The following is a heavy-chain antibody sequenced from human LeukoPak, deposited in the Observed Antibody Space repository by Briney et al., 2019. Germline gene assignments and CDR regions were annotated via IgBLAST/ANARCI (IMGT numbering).Heavy chain of an antibody. CDR3: AKESAELRYFDWLLSY. J-gene: IGHJ4*02. CDR2: ISSSSSTI. V-gene: IGHV3-48*01. Sequence: GGSLRLSCAASGFTFSSYSMNWVRQAPGKGLEWVSYISSSSSTIYYADSVKGRFTISRDNAKNSLYLQMNSLRAEDTAVYYCAKESAELRYFDWLLSYWGQGTLVTVSS. CDR1: GFTFSSYS. D-gene: IGHD3-9*01.